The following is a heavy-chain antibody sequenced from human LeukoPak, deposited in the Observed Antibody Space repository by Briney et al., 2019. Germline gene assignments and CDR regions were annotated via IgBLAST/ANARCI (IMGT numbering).Heavy chain of an antibody. CDR1: GFTVSSKY. V-gene: IGHV3-66*02. J-gene: IGHJ5*02. D-gene: IGHD2/OR15-2a*01. CDR2: IYTGGNT. Sequence: GGSLRFSCAASGFTVSSKYMSWVRQAPGKGLEWVSVIYTGGNTYYGDSVKGRFTISRDNSKNTLYLQMSTLRAEDTAVYYCTRNPEMQYWFDPWGQGTLVTVSS. CDR3: TRNPEMQYWFDP.